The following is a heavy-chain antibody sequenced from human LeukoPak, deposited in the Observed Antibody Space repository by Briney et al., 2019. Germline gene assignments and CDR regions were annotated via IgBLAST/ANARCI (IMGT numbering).Heavy chain of an antibody. V-gene: IGHV4-4*07. J-gene: IGHJ4*02. CDR1: GASMSSYY. Sequence: KPSETLSLTCTVSGASMSSYYWTWIRQPAGKGLEYIGRIYISGSTNYNPSLRSRVSMSVDTSKNQFSLRLYSVTAADTAVYYCARERPGQNTLYWGQGTLVTVSS. CDR2: IYISGST. CDR3: ARERPGQNTLY. D-gene: IGHD2-15*01.